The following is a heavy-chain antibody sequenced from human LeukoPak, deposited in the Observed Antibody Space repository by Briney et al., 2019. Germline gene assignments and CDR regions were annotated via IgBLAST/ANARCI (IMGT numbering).Heavy chain of an antibody. V-gene: IGHV4-59*01. CDR3: ARGRDYYDSSGYYYYFDY. J-gene: IGHJ4*02. CDR2: IYYSGST. Sequence: SETLPLTCTVSGGSISSYYWSWIRQPPGKGLEWIGYIYYSGSTNYNPSLKSRVTISVDTSKTQFSLKLSSVTAADTAVYYCARGRDYYDSSGYYYYFDYWGQGTLVTVSS. CDR1: GGSISSYY. D-gene: IGHD3-22*01.